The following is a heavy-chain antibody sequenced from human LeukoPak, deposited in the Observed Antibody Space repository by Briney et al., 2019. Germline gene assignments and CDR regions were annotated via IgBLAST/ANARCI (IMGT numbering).Heavy chain of an antibody. Sequence: ASVKVSCKASGYTFTGYYMHWVRQAPGQGLEWMGWISAYNGNTNYAQKLQGRVTMTTDTSTSTAYMELRSLRSDDTAVYYCARATTVVTRYFDYWGQGTLVTVSS. CDR2: ISAYNGNT. V-gene: IGHV1-18*04. J-gene: IGHJ4*02. CDR1: GYTFTGYY. CDR3: ARATTVVTRYFDY. D-gene: IGHD4-23*01.